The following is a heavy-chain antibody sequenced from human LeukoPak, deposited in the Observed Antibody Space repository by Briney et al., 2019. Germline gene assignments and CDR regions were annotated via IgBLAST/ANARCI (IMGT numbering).Heavy chain of an antibody. J-gene: IGHJ4*02. CDR1: GFTFSSYA. V-gene: IGHV3-23*01. CDR3: AKQPSGDYPHLYKN. D-gene: IGHD4-17*01. Sequence: GGSLRLSCAASGFTFSSYAMSWVRQAPGKGLEWVSAISGSGGSTYYADSMRGRFTISRDNSKNTLYLQMNSLRAEDTAVYYCAKQPSGDYPHLYKNWGQGTLVTVSS. CDR2: ISGSGGST.